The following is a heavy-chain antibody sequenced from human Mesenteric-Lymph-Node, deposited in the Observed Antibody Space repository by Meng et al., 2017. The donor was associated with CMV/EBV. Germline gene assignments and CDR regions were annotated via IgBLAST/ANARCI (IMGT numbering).Heavy chain of an antibody. CDR3: ARLKHGHYYYGMDV. CDR1: GGSFSGYY. V-gene: IGHV4-34*01. D-gene: IGHD4-17*01. J-gene: IGHJ6*02. CDR2: INHSGST. Sequence: SETLSLTCAVYGGSFSGYYWSWIRQPPGKGLEWIGEINHSGSTNYNPSLKSRVIISVDTPKNQFSLKLSSVTAADTAVYYCARLKHGHYYYGMDVWGQGTTVTVSS.